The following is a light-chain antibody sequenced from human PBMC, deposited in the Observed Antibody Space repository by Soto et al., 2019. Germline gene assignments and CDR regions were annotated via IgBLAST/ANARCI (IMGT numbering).Light chain of an antibody. J-gene: IGKJ1*01. CDR1: QSVSSY. V-gene: IGKV3-11*01. CDR3: QQRSNWPPTWT. Sequence: ESVLTQSAATLSLSPGERATLSCRASQSVSSYLAWYQQKPGQAPRLLIYDASDRATGIPARFSGSGSGTDFTLTISSLEPEDFAVYYCQQRSNWPPTWTFGQGTKV. CDR2: DAS.